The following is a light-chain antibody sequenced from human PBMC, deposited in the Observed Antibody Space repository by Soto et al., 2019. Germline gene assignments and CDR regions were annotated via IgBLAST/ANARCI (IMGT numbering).Light chain of an antibody. CDR3: QQYNNWPPWT. V-gene: IGKV3-15*01. Sequence: EVVMTQSPAALSVSPGERVTLSCRASQSVGKNLAWYQLRPGRGPRLLIYAASDRATDIPVRFSGSGSGTEFTLTISGLQSEDSAVYYCQQYNNWPPWTFGRGTKV. J-gene: IGKJ1*01. CDR2: AAS. CDR1: QSVGKN.